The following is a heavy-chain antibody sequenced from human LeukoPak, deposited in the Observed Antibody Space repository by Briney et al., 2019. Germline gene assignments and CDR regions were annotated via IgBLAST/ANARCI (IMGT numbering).Heavy chain of an antibody. CDR3: AKDIGYYYDSSGYDY. CDR2: INWNGGST. Sequence: GGSLRLSCAASGFTFDDYGMSWVRQAPGKGLEWVSGINWNGGSTGYADSVKGRFTISRDNAKNSLYLQMNSLRAEDTALYYCAKDIGYYYDSSGYDYWGQGTLVTVSS. CDR1: GFTFDDYG. D-gene: IGHD3-22*01. J-gene: IGHJ4*02. V-gene: IGHV3-20*04.